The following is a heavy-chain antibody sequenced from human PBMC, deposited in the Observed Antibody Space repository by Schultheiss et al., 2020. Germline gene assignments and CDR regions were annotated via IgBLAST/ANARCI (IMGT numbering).Heavy chain of an antibody. CDR2: INPNSGGT. Sequence: ASVKVSCKASGSTFTGYYMHWVRQAPGQGLEWMGWINPNSGGTNYAQKLQGRVTMTRDTSTSTVYMELSSLRSEDTAVYYCAAGVRSTVRGDYWGQGTLVTFSS. J-gene: IGHJ4*02. CDR1: GSTFTGYY. V-gene: IGHV1-2*02. D-gene: IGHD3-10*01. CDR3: AAGVRSTVRGDY.